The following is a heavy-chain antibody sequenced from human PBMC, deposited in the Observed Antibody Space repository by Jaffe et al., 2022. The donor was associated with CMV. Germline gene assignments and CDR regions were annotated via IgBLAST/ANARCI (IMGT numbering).Heavy chain of an antibody. CDR3: VRDGGWKYDY. CDR2: TYYNSKWSS. V-gene: IGHV6-1*01. D-gene: IGHD1-1*01. CDR1: GDSVSSQSVS. J-gene: IGHJ4*02. Sequence: QVQLQQSGPGLVKPSQTLSLTCAISGDSVSSQSVSWNWIRQSPSRGLEWLGRTYYNSKWSSDYAVSVKSRISINSDTSKNQFSLQLNSVTPEDTAVYYCVRDGGWKYDYWGQGTLVTVSS.